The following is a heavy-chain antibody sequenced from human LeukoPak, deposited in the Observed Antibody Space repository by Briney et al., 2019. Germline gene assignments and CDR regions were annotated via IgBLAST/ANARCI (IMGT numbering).Heavy chain of an antibody. CDR3: ARDSTYCGGDCYPDY. V-gene: IGHV1-46*01. D-gene: IGHD2-21*02. CDR1: GYTFTSYY. CDR2: INPSGGST. Sequence: APVKVSCKASGYTFTSYYMHWVRQAPGQGLEWMGIINPSGGSTSYAQKFQGRVTMTRDTSTSTVYMELSSLRSEDTAVYYCARDSTYCGGDCYPDYWGQGTLVTVSS. J-gene: IGHJ4*02.